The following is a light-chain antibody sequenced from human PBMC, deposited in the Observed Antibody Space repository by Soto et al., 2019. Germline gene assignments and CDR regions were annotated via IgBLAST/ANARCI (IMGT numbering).Light chain of an antibody. CDR1: QSISRW. J-gene: IGKJ1*01. Sequence: DIQMTQSPSTLSASVGDRVTISCRASQSISRWLAWYQQKPGKAPKVLIWDATSLQRGVPSRFSGSGSGTEFTLTISSLQPDDFATYYCQQYNGYSTWTFGQGTKVDIK. CDR2: DAT. CDR3: QQYNGYSTWT. V-gene: IGKV1-5*01.